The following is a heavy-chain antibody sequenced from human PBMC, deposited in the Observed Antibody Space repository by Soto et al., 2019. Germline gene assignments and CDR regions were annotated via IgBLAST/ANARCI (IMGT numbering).Heavy chain of an antibody. V-gene: IGHV3-21*01. J-gene: IGHJ3*01. CDR1: GLAFSSYN. Sequence: VQLVESGGGLGKPGGSLRLSCAASGLAFSSYNMHWVRQAPGKGLEWVSSISPTGTFMHSADSLKDRFSISRDNAEDCLYVQLNSSRAEDTAVYSCARGGLYGDIPGWTGTAFDLWGPGIMVTVAS. CDR3: ARGGLYGDIPGWTGTAFDL. CDR2: ISPTGTFM. D-gene: IGHD4-17*01.